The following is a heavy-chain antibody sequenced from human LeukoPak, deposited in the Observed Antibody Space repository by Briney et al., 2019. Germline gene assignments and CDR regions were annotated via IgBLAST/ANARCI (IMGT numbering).Heavy chain of an antibody. Sequence: GGSLRLSCAASGFTFSSYGMHWVRQAPGKGLEWVAFIRYDGSNKYYADSVKGRFTISRDNSKNTLYLQMNSLRAEDTAVYYCAKDLGSSGWYGDYWGQGTLVTVSS. CDR3: AKDLGSSGWYGDY. D-gene: IGHD6-19*01. V-gene: IGHV3-30*02. CDR2: IRYDGSNK. CDR1: GFTFSSYG. J-gene: IGHJ4*02.